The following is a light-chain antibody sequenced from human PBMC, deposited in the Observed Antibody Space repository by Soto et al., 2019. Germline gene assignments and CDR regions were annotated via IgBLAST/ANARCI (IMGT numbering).Light chain of an antibody. Sequence: EIVLTQSPATLSLSPGERASLSCRASQSVNSYLAWYQQKPGQAPRLLIYDASNRATGIPARFSGSGSGTDFTLTISSLEPEDFAVYYCQQYGSSPPGTFGQGTRLEIK. V-gene: IGKV3-11*01. CDR2: DAS. CDR1: QSVNSY. J-gene: IGKJ5*01. CDR3: QQYGSSPPGT.